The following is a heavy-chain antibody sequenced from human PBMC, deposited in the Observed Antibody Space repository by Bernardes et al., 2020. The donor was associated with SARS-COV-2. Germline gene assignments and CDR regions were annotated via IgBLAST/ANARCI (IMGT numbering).Heavy chain of an antibody. V-gene: IGHV1-18*01. CDR2: ISAYNGNT. CDR3: ATTGGSEPRWFDP. D-gene: IGHD6-19*01. Sequence: ASVKVSCKASGYTFTSYGISWVRQAPGQGLEWMGWISAYNGNTKYVQKFQGRVTMTTDTSTSTAYMELRSLRSDDTAVYYCATTGGSEPRWFDPWGQGTLVTVSS. J-gene: IGHJ5*02. CDR1: GYTFTSYG.